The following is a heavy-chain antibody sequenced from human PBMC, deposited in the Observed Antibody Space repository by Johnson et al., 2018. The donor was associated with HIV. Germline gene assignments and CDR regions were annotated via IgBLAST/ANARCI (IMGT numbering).Heavy chain of an antibody. CDR1: GFTVSSNY. Sequence: VQLVESGGGLVQRGGSLRLSCAASGFTVSSNYMTWVRQAPGKGLEWVSVIYSGGSTYYADSVEGRFTISRDNAKNSLYLQMNSLRAEDTAVYYCARNGLIPAAKGVAFDIWGQGTTVTVSS. J-gene: IGHJ3*02. CDR2: IYSGGST. CDR3: ARNGLIPAAKGVAFDI. D-gene: IGHD2-2*01. V-gene: IGHV3-66*01.